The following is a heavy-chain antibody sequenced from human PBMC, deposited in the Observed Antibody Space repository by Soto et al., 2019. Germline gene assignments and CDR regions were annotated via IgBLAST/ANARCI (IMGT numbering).Heavy chain of an antibody. V-gene: IGHV3-21*01. D-gene: IGHD3-3*01. CDR2: ISSSSSYI. J-gene: IGHJ3*02. CDR1: GFTFSSYS. Sequence: EVQLVESGGGLVKPGGSLRLSCAASGFTFSSYSMNWVRQAPGKGLEWVSSISSSSSYIYYADSVKGRFTISRDNTKNSLNLQMNSLRAEDTAVYYCARTTYYEFWSGFGAFDIWGQGTMVTVSS. CDR3: ARTTYYEFWSGFGAFDI.